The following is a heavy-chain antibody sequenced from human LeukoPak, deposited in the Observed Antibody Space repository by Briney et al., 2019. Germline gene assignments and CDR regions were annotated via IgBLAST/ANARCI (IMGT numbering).Heavy chain of an antibody. J-gene: IGHJ6*03. CDR3: ARLGYSYGYVTVDYYYYMDV. V-gene: IGHV4-31*03. D-gene: IGHD5-18*01. CDR2: IYYSGST. Sequence: SETLSLTCTVSGGSISSGGYYWSWIRQHPGKGLEWIGYIYYSGSTYYNSSLKSRVTISVDTSKNQFSLKLSSVTAADTAVYYCARLGYSYGYVTVDYYYYMDVWGKGTTVTVSS. CDR1: GGSISSGGYY.